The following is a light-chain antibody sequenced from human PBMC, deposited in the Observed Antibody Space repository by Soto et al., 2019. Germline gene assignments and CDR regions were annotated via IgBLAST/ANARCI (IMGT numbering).Light chain of an antibody. Sequence: QSALTQPASVSGSPGQSITISCTGTSSDVGSSNLVSWYQQHPGKAPKLKIYEGSKRPSGVSNRFSGSKSGNTASLTISGLQAEDEADYHCCSYAGSGTLVFGGGTQLTVL. J-gene: IGLJ2*01. CDR3: CSYAGSGTLV. CDR2: EGS. V-gene: IGLV2-23*01. CDR1: SSDVGSSNL.